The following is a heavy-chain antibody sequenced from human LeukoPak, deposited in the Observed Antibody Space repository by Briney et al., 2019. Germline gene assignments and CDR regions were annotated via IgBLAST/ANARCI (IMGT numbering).Heavy chain of an antibody. V-gene: IGHV3-23*01. D-gene: IGHD3-10*01. CDR2: ISDSGGNT. CDR3: AKSHSVAQRGYFDF. Sequence: GGSLRLSCAASGFTFSTYAMSWVRLAPGKGLEWVSTISDSGGNTYYADSVKGRFTISRDNSKNTLYLQMNSLIAEDTAFYYCAKSHSVAQRGYFDFWGQGTLVTVSS. J-gene: IGHJ4*02. CDR1: GFTFSTYA.